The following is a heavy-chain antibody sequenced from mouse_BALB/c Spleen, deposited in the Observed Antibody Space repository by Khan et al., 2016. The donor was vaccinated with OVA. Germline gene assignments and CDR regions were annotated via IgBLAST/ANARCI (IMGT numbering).Heavy chain of an antibody. CDR2: ISNGGDTT. CDR3: GRKGYSSWFAY. Sequence: EVELVESGGGLVQPGGSLKLSCAASGFTFSSFTMSWVRQTPEKRLEWVAYISNGGDTTYYPDTVEGRFTISRDNAKNTLSLQMSSLKSEDPAIFYCGRKGYSSWFAYWGQGTLVTVSA. V-gene: IGHV5-12-2*01. J-gene: IGHJ3*01. D-gene: IGHD2-12*01. CDR1: GFTFSSFT.